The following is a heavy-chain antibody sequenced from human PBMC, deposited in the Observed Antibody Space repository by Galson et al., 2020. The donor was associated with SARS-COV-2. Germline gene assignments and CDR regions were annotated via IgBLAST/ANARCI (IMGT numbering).Heavy chain of an antibody. CDR1: GYTFTGYY. CDR3: ARDPPVFVPTTGDY. D-gene: IGHD1-7*01. Sequence: ASVKVSCKASGYTFTGYYIHWVRQAPGQGLEWVGWINPNSGGATYAQKFQGRVTMTSDTSINTVYMEMTRLKSDDTAFYYCARDPPVFVPTTGDYWGQGTLVTVSS. J-gene: IGHJ4*02. CDR2: INPNSGGA. V-gene: IGHV1-2*02.